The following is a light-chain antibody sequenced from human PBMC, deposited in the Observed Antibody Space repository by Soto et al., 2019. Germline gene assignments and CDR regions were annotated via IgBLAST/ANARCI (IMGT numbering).Light chain of an antibody. J-gene: IGLJ3*02. Sequence: QSVLTQPPSVSGAPGQRVTISCTGSSSNIGAGYNVHWYQQLPGKAPKLLIYGNSNRPSGVPDRFSGSKSGTSASLAITGLQAEDEADYYCQSYDRSRSGWVFGGGTKLTVL. CDR2: GNS. CDR3: QSYDRSRSGWV. V-gene: IGLV1-40*01. CDR1: SSNIGAGYN.